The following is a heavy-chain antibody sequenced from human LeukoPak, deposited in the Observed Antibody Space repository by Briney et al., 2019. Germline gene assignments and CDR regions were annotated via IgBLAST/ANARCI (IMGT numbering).Heavy chain of an antibody. J-gene: IGHJ4*02. D-gene: IGHD5-12*01. Sequence: PSETLSLTCTVSGGSISSYYWSWLRQPPGKGLEWVANIKQDGSEKYYVDSVKGRFTISRDNAKNSLYLQMNSLRAEDTAVYYCAKDWWNLATIIHYFDYWGQGTLVTVSS. CDR3: AKDWWNLATIIHYFDY. V-gene: IGHV3-7*01. CDR1: GGSISSYY. CDR2: IKQDGSEK.